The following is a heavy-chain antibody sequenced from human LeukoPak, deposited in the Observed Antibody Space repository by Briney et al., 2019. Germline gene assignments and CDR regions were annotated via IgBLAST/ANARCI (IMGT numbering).Heavy chain of an antibody. D-gene: IGHD3-10*01. V-gene: IGHV3-53*01. J-gene: IGHJ4*02. Sequence: GGCVRLSCAASGFTVSSNYMSWVRQAPGKGLEWVSLIYSGGSGGSTYYADSVEGRFTISRDNSKNTLYLQMNSLRAEDTAVYYCAREDEGSGLALDYWGQGSLVTVTS. CDR2: IYSGGSGGST. CDR1: GFTVSSNY. CDR3: AREDEGSGLALDY.